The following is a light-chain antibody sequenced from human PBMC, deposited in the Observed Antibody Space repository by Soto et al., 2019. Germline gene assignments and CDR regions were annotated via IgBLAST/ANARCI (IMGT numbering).Light chain of an antibody. V-gene: IGKV1-5*01. CDR2: DAS. CDR3: QQYNSYLT. Sequence: DIQMTQSPPTLSASVGDRVTITCRTSQNINAWLAWYKQRPGQAPKLLIYDASTVQSGVPSRLSGSGSGTEFTLTIRSMKPDDFATYYCQQYNSYLTFGGGTKVDIK. CDR1: QNINAW. J-gene: IGKJ4*01.